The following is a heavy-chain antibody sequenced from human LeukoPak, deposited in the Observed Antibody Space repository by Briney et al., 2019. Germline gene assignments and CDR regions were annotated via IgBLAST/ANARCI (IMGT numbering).Heavy chain of an antibody. D-gene: IGHD3-9*01. J-gene: IGHJ6*02. CDR3: AGDPPEYDILTGYHYYAMDV. Sequence: SVKVSCKASGGTFSSYAISWVRQAPGQGLEWMGGIIPIFGTANYAQKFQGRVTITADESTNTAYMELSSLRSEDTAVYYCAGDPPEYDILTGYHYYAMDVWGQGTRVTVSS. V-gene: IGHV1-69*13. CDR2: IIPIFGTA. CDR1: GGTFSSYA.